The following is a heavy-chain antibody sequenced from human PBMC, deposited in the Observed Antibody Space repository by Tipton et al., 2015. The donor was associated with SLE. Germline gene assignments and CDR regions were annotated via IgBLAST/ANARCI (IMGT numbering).Heavy chain of an antibody. D-gene: IGHD5-24*01. CDR3: ARRGYNYWYFDL. V-gene: IGHV4-59*01. Sequence: TLSLTCTVSGGSIRDYQWSWIRQPPGKGLEWIGNIYYVGSTNYNPSFKGRVTISVATSKNQFSLKLRSVTAADTAVYYCARRGYNYWYFDLWGRGALVTVSS. CDR1: GGSIRDYQ. J-gene: IGHJ2*01. CDR2: IYYVGST.